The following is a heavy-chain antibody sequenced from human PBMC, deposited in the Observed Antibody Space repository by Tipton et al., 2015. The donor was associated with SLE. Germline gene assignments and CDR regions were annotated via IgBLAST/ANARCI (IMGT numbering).Heavy chain of an antibody. CDR1: GVSISSGGNY. V-gene: IGHV4-31*03. D-gene: IGHD6-6*01. CDR3: ARGNRLAARQIDS. CDR2: IYHTENT. Sequence: TLSLTCNVSGVSISSGGNYWMWIRQHPGKGLEWIGYIYHTENTYYNPSLRSRVAISVDMSKKQFSLKVMSVTAADTAVHYCARGNRLAARQIDSWGRGTLVTVSS. J-gene: IGHJ4*02.